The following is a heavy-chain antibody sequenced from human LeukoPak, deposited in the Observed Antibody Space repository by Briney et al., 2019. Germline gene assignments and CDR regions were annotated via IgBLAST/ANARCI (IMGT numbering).Heavy chain of an antibody. D-gene: IGHD6-13*01. CDR2: ISSSGSTI. CDR1: GFTFSSYE. V-gene: IGHV3-48*03. CDR3: ARIVSWYCFDY. J-gene: IGHJ4*02. Sequence: GGSLRLSCAASGFTFSSYEMNWVRQAPGKGLEWVSYISSSGSTIYYADSVKGRFTISRDNAKNSLYLQMNSLRAEDTAVYYCARIVSWYCFDYWGQGTLVTVSS.